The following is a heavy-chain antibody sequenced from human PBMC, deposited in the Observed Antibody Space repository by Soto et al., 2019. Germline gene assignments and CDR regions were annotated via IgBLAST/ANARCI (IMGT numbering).Heavy chain of an antibody. V-gene: IGHV4-39*01. CDR3: AKTTSGWYDS. CDR2: VFYTGSA. J-gene: IGHJ5*01. CDR1: GGSIRGSDYY. Sequence: ETLSLTCTVSGGSIRGSDYYWAWIRQSPGKGLEYIGSVFYTGSAYYNPSLKSRVTIVADTSTNRFFLNLKSVTATDTAVYYCAKTTSGWYDSWGQGTLVTVSS. D-gene: IGHD1-26*01.